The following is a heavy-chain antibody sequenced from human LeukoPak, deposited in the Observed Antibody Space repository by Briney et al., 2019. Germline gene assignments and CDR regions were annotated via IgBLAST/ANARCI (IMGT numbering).Heavy chain of an antibody. V-gene: IGHV3-74*01. CDR3: ARSDWFDP. J-gene: IGHJ5*02. CDR1: GFSFDDYG. Sequence: PGGSLRLSCAASGFSFDDYGMSWVRQAPGQGLEWVSRINSDESTTVYADSVKGRFTISRDNAKNTLYLQMNSLTAEDTAVYYCARSDWFDPWGQGTLVTVSS. CDR2: INSDESTT.